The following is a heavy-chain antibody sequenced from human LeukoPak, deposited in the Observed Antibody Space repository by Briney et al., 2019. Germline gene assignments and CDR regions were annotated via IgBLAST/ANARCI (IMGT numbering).Heavy chain of an antibody. CDR2: IRYDGSIK. D-gene: IGHD5-18*01. Sequence: GGSLRLSCAASGFTFSNYGMHWVRQAPGKGLEWLAFIRYDGSIKYYADSVKGRFTISRDNSRNTLYLQMNSLRAEDTAVYYSAKDSIQGDTALDYWGQGTLVTVSS. J-gene: IGHJ4*02. CDR1: GFTFSNYG. V-gene: IGHV3-30*02. CDR3: AKDSIQGDTALDY.